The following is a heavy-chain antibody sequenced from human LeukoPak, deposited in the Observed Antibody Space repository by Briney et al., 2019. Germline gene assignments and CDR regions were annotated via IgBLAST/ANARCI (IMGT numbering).Heavy chain of an antibody. CDR2: ILYSGIT. D-gene: IGHD3-16*02. V-gene: IGHV4-34*12. CDR1: GGSFSRYY. CDR3: ARLYYDYVWGSYRYTRVGQFDY. Sequence: SETLSLTCAVYGGSFSRYYSSWVRHPPGKGLEWIGEILYSGITNYNPSIKRRVIISVDTSKNHISLKLSYVTAADTAVYYCARLYYDYVWGSYRYTRVGQFDYWGQGTLVTVSS. J-gene: IGHJ4*02.